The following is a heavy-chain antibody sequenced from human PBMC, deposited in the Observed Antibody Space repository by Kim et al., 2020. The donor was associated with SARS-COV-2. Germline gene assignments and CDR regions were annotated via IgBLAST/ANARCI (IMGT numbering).Heavy chain of an antibody. CDR2: IKQDGSEK. CDR3: ARGNRYSSSSVVLFDY. CDR1: GFTFGNYW. D-gene: IGHD6-6*01. J-gene: IGHJ4*02. Sequence: GGSLRLSCAASGFTFGNYWMSWVRQAPGKGLEWVANIKQDGSEKYYVDSVKGRFTISRDNAKNSLYLQMNSLRAEDTAVYFCARGNRYSSSSVVLFDYWGQGTLVTVSS. V-gene: IGHV3-7*03.